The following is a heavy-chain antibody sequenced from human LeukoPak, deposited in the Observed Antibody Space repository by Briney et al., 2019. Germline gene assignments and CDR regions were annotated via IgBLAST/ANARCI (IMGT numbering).Heavy chain of an antibody. CDR3: AADGGIVGANFFDY. CDR2: IVVGSGNT. J-gene: IGHJ4*02. D-gene: IGHD1-26*01. CDR1: GFTFTSSA. V-gene: IGHV1-58*01. Sequence: GTSVKVSCKASGFTFTSSAVQWVRQARGQRLEWIGWIVVGSGNTNYAQKFQERVTITRDMSTSTAYMELSSLRSEDTAVYYCAADGGIVGANFFDYWGQGTLVTVSS.